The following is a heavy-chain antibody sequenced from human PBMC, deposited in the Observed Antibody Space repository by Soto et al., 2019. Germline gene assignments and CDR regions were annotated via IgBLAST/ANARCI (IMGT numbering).Heavy chain of an antibody. D-gene: IGHD3-22*01. J-gene: IGHJ4*02. CDR2: INPSGGST. Sequence: QVQLVQSGAEVKKPGASVKVSCKASGYTFTSYDMHWVRQAPGQGLEWMGIINPSGGSTSYAQKFQGRVTMTRDTSTSTVYTELSSLRSEDTAVYYCVRGRDYYDSSGAIDYWGQGTLVTVSS. CDR3: VRGRDYYDSSGAIDY. V-gene: IGHV1-46*03. CDR1: GYTFTSYD.